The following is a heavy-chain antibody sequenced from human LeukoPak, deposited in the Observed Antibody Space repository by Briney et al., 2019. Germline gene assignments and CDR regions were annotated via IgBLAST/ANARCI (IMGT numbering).Heavy chain of an antibody. CDR3: ARHATTWFGELSYFDY. V-gene: IGHV4-61*02. CDR1: GGSISSGSYY. J-gene: IGHJ4*02. D-gene: IGHD3-10*01. Sequence: TLSLTCTVSGGSISSGSYYWSWIRQPAGKGLEWIGRIYTSGSTNYNPSLKSRVTISVDTSKNQFSLKLSSVTAADTAVYYCARHATTWFGELSYFDYWGQGTLVTVSS. CDR2: IYTSGST.